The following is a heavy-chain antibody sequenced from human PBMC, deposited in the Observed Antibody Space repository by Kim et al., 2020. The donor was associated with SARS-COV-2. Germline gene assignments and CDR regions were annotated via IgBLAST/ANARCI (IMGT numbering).Heavy chain of an antibody. CDR1: GFTFSSYG. V-gene: IGHV3-30*18. CDR2: ISYDGSNK. CDR3: AKERNTGYSSGWTDYYY. J-gene: IGHJ6*01. Sequence: GGSLRLSCAASGFTFSSYGMHWVRQAPGKGLEWVAVISYDGSNKHYADSVKGRFTISRDNSKNTLYLQMNSLRAEDTAVYYCAKERNTGYSSGWTDYYY. D-gene: IGHD6-19*01.